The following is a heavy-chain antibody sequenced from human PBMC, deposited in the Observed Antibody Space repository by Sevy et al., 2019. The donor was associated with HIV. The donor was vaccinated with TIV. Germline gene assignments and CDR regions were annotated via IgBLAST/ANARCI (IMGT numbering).Heavy chain of an antibody. D-gene: IGHD6-19*01. V-gene: IGHV3-9*01. Sequence: GGSLRLSCAASGFTFDDYGINWVRRAPGKGLEWVSGISWNSGSIGYADSVKGRFTISRDNAKNSLYLQMNSLRPDDTGLYYCAKDVGQWLGKDAFDVWGRGTMVTVSS. J-gene: IGHJ3*01. CDR3: AKDVGQWLGKDAFDV. CDR2: ISWNSGSI. CDR1: GFTFDDYG.